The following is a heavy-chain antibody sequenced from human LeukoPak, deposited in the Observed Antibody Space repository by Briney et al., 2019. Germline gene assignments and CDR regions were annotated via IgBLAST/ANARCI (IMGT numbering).Heavy chain of an antibody. J-gene: IGHJ4*02. CDR2: IYSGGST. CDR3: ARGPVLRGFRFLEWLLEHFDY. CDR1: GFTVSSNY. V-gene: IGHV3-53*01. D-gene: IGHD3-3*01. Sequence: PGGSLRLSCAASGFTVSSNYMSWVRQAPGKGLEWVSVIYSGGSTYYADSVKGRFTISRDNSKNTLYLQMNSLRAEDTAVYYCARGPVLRGFRFLEWLLEHFDYWGQGTLVTVSS.